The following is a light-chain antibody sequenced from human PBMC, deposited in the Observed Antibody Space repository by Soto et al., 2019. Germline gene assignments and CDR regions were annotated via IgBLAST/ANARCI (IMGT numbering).Light chain of an antibody. V-gene: IGKV1-5*01. J-gene: IGKJ1*01. CDR2: DAS. CDR1: QSISKY. Sequence: DIQMTQSPSTLSVFLVDRVNITCRSSQSISKYLGWYQQKPGKAPNLLIYDASILESGVPSRFSGSGSGTEFSLTISSLQADDFATYYCQQYKSYTSWTFGQGPKVDI. CDR3: QQYKSYTSWT.